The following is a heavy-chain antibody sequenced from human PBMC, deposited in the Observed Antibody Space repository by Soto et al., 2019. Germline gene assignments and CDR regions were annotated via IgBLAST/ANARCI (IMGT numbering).Heavy chain of an antibody. J-gene: IGHJ5*02. CDR1: GYTFTSYG. CDR2: ISAYNGNT. CDR3: ARRGPRYCSGGSCYSSGWFDP. V-gene: IGHV1-18*01. Sequence: QVQLVQSGAEVKKPGASVKVSCKASGYTFTSYGISWVRQAPGQGLEWMGWISAYNGNTNYAQKLQGRVTMTTDSSTRTAYMELRSLRSDDTAVYYCARRGPRYCSGGSCYSSGWFDPWVQGTLVTVSS. D-gene: IGHD2-15*01.